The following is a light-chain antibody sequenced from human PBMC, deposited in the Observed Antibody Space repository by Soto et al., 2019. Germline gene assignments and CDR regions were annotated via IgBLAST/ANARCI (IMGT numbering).Light chain of an antibody. CDR3: QSYDSSLSGSKV. Sequence: QSVLTQPPSVSGAPGQRVTISCTGSSSNIGAGYDVHWYQQLPGTAPTLHIYGNSKRPSGVPDRFSGSKSGNSASLAITGLQAEDAADYYRQSYDSSLSGSKVFGTGTKLTVL. J-gene: IGLJ1*01. CDR2: GNS. V-gene: IGLV1-40*01. CDR1: SSNIGAGYD.